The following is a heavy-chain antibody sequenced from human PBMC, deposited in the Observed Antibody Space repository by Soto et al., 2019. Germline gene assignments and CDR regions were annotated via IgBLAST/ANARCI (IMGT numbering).Heavy chain of an antibody. Sequence: PGGSLRLSCAASGFTLSSYSMNWVRQAPGKGLEWVSSISSSSSYIYYADSVKGRFTISRDNAKNSLYLQMNSLRAEDTAVYYCAGGTGTTHYYYGMDVWGQGTTVTVSS. J-gene: IGHJ6*02. CDR1: GFTLSSYS. V-gene: IGHV3-21*01. D-gene: IGHD1-1*01. CDR3: AGGTGTTHYYYGMDV. CDR2: ISSSSSYI.